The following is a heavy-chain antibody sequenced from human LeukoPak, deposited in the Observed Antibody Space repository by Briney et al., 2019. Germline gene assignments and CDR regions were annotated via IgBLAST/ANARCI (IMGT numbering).Heavy chain of an antibody. CDR3: ARCRPYCGSGSYYKNYYYYMDV. D-gene: IGHD3-10*01. Sequence: SETLSLTCAVSGGSISSSNWWSWVRQPPGKGLEWIGEINHSGSTNYNPSLKSRVTISVDTSKNQFSLKLSSVTAADTAVYYCARCRPYCGSGSYYKNYYYYMDVWGKGTTVTISS. V-gene: IGHV4-4*02. J-gene: IGHJ6*03. CDR1: GGSISSSNW. CDR2: INHSGST.